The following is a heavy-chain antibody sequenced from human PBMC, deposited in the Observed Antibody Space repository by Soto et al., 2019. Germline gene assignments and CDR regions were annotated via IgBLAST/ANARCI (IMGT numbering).Heavy chain of an antibody. D-gene: IGHD3-10*01. V-gene: IGHV5-10-1*01. J-gene: IGHJ3*02. CDR1: GYSFTSYL. CDR3: ARGRCYYLDAFDI. Sequence: PGESLKISFKGSGYSFTSYLISWVRQMPVKGLEWMGRIDPSDSYTNYSPSFQGHVTISADKSISTAYLQWSSLKASDTAMYYCARGRCYYLDAFDIWCQGTIVPV. CDR2: IDPSDSYT.